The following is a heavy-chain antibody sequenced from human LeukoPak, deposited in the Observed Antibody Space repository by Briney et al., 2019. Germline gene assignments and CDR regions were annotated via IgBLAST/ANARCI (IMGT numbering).Heavy chain of an antibody. CDR1: GYTFTSYG. V-gene: IGHV1-18*01. Sequence: GASVKVSCQASGYTFTSYGISWVRQAPGQGLEWMGWISAYNGNTNYAQKLQGRVTMTTDTSTSTAYMELRSLRSDDTAVYYCARDRPYSGSYYRVADYWGQGTLVTVSS. CDR3: ARDRPYSGSYYRVADY. CDR2: ISAYNGNT. J-gene: IGHJ4*02. D-gene: IGHD1-26*01.